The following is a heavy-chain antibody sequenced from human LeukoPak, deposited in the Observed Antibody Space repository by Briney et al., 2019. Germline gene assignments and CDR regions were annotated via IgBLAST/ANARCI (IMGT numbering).Heavy chain of an antibody. J-gene: IGHJ4*02. D-gene: IGHD2-21*02. CDR1: AFTFSSYG. CDR3: AKDISGGDCPDY. Sequence: GGSLRLTCAASAFTFSSYGMHWVRQAPGKGLEWVALISYDGSDKYYADSVKGRFTISRDNSKNTLYLQMNSLRADDTAVYYCAKDISGGDCPDYWGQGTLVTVSS. V-gene: IGHV3-30*18. CDR2: ISYDGSDK.